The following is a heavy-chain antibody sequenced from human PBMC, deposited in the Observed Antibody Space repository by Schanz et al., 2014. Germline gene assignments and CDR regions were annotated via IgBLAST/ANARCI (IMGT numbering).Heavy chain of an antibody. CDR2: LYINAGST. Sequence: EVQLVESGGGLIQPGGPLRLSCAVSGFSVSTNYMSWARQAPGKGLEWISSLYINAGSTRYADSVKGRFTISRDNSKSTLYLQRNGRRADDTAVYYCARPPPLVRGIAGWFGPWGQGSLVTVSS. CDR1: GFSVSTNY. CDR3: ARPPPLVRGIAGWFGP. J-gene: IGHJ5*02. D-gene: IGHD3-10*01. V-gene: IGHV3-53*01.